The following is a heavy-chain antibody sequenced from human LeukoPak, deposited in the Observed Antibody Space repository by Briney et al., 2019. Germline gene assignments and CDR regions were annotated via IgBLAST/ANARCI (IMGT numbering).Heavy chain of an antibody. V-gene: IGHV4-39*07. D-gene: IGHD2-2*01. Sequence: SETLSLTCTVSGGSISSSSYYWGWIRQPPGKGLEWIGSIYYSGSTYYNPSLKSRVTMSVDTSKNQFSLKLTSVTAADTAVYCCARDGGRTSSDAVEIWGQGTMVTVSS. CDR3: ARDGGRTSSDAVEI. J-gene: IGHJ3*02. CDR2: IYYSGST. CDR1: GGSISSSSYY.